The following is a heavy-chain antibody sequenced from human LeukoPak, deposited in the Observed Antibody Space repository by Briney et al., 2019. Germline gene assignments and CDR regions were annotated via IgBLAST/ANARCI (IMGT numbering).Heavy chain of an antibody. CDR1: GFTFSSYS. CDR3: ARFPYYDSSGY. V-gene: IGHV3-21*01. J-gene: IGHJ4*02. D-gene: IGHD3-22*01. CDR2: ISSGSSYI. Sequence: GGSLRLFCAASGFTFSSYSMNWVRQPPGKGLEWVSSISSGSSYIYYADSVKGRFTISRDNAKNSLYLQMNSLRAEDTAVYYCARFPYYDSSGYWGQGTLVTVSS.